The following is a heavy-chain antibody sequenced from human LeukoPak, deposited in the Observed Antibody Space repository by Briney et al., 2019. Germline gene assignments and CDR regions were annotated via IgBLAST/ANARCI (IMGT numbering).Heavy chain of an antibody. CDR1: GFSFSIDS. CDR3: ARVIVGATYFDY. CDR2: ISSSSSYI. Sequence: PAETLCLSCTASGFSFSIDSMSWCRQHPPNKLLWVSSISSSSSYIYYAASVKGRFTISRDNAKNSLYLQMNSLRAEDTAVYYCARVIVGATYFDYWGQGTLVTVSS. V-gene: IGHV3-21*01. D-gene: IGHD1-26*01. J-gene: IGHJ4*02.